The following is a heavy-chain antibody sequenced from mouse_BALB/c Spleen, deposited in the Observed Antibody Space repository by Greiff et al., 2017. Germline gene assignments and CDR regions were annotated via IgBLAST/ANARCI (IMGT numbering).Heavy chain of an antibody. CDR1: GYTFTDYA. CDR3: ARWGTGAMDY. Sequence: QVQLQQSGAELVRPGVSVKISCKGSGYTFTDYAMHWVKQSHAKSLEWIGVISTYYGDASYNQKFKGKATMTVDKSSSTAYMELARLTSEDSAIYYCARWGTGAMDYWGQGTSVTVSS. D-gene: IGHD3-3*01. CDR2: ISTYYGDA. J-gene: IGHJ4*01. V-gene: IGHV1S137*01.